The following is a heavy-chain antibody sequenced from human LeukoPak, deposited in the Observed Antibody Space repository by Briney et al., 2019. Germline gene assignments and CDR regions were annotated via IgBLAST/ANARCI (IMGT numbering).Heavy chain of an antibody. J-gene: IGHJ4*02. CDR2: FYHSGST. V-gene: IGHV4-30-2*01. D-gene: IGHD3-3*01. CDR1: GGSISSGGYY. Sequence: SQTLSLTRPVSGGSISSGGYYWRWIRQPPGKGREGIGYFYHSGSTYYNSSLQSRVTISVDRSKNQFSLKLSSVTAADTAVYYCAARSEEWLLPFFDFWGQGTLVTVSS. CDR3: AARSEEWLLPFFDF.